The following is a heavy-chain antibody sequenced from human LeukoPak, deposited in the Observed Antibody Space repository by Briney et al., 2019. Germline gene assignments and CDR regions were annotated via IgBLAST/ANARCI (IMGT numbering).Heavy chain of an antibody. CDR3: AREMLGYYDSSGYQNWFDP. D-gene: IGHD3-22*01. Sequence: SVKVSCKASGGTFSSYAISWVRQAPGQGLEWMGGIIPIFGTANYAQKFQGRVTITADESTSAAYMELSSLRSEDTAVYYCAREMLGYYDSSGYQNWFDPWGQGTLVTVSS. CDR2: IIPIFGTA. V-gene: IGHV1-69*13. CDR1: GGTFSSYA. J-gene: IGHJ5*02.